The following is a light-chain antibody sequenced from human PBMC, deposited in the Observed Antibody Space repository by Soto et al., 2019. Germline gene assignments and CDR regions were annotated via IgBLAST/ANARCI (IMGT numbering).Light chain of an antibody. Sequence: EIVLTQSPSTLSLSPGERATLPCRASQSVSSYLAWYQQKPGQAPRLLIYDASNRATGIPARFSGSGSGTDFTLSISRLEPEDLEVYYCQQYGTSPWTFGQGTKVDI. CDR3: QQYGTSPWT. CDR2: DAS. CDR1: QSVSSY. V-gene: IGKV3-11*01. J-gene: IGKJ1*01.